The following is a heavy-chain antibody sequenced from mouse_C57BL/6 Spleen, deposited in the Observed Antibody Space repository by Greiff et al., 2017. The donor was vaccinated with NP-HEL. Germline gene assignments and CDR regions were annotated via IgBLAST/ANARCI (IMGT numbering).Heavy chain of an antibody. CDR2: INPSTGGT. J-gene: IGHJ3*01. CDR3: ARSTVVEPFVAY. D-gene: IGHD1-1*01. V-gene: IGHV1-42*01. Sequence: VQLKQSGPELVKPGASVKISCKASGYSFTGYYMNWVKQSPEKSLEWIGEINPSTGGTTYNQKFKAKATLTVDKSSSTAYMQLTSLTSEYSAVYYCARSTVVEPFVAYWGQGTLVTVSA. CDR1: GYSFTGYY.